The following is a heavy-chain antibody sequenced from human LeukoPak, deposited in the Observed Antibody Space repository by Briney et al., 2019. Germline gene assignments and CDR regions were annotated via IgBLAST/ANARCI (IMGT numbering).Heavy chain of an antibody. CDR3: ARDLYYYGSGSYLVY. Sequence: GGSLRLSCAASGFTFSDYYMSWIRQAPGKGLECVSYISSSGSTIYYADSVKGRFTISRDNAKNSLYLQMNSLRAEDTAVYYCARDLYYYGSGSYLVYWGQGTLVTVSS. V-gene: IGHV3-11*04. J-gene: IGHJ4*02. D-gene: IGHD3-10*01. CDR1: GFTFSDYY. CDR2: ISSSGSTI.